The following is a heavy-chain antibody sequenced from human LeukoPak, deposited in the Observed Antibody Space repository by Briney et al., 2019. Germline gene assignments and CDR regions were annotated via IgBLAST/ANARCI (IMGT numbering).Heavy chain of an antibody. CDR2: ISESGGNT. Sequence: GGSLRLSCAASGFTFSSYWMSWVRQAPRRGLEWVSGISESGGNTYYADSVKGRFTISRDNSKNTLYLQMNSLRAEDTAVYYCAKTISVRRYFEYWGQGTLVTVSS. J-gene: IGHJ4*02. V-gene: IGHV3-23*01. D-gene: IGHD3-3*01. CDR1: GFTFSSYW. CDR3: AKTISVRRYFEY.